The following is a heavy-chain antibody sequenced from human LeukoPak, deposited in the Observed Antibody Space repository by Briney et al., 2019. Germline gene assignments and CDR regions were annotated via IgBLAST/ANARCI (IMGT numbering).Heavy chain of an antibody. V-gene: IGHV3-23*01. CDR3: AKGPNDDSNYLFDH. CDR2: ITGSGGNT. J-gene: IGHJ5*02. CDR1: GFTFNRYA. Sequence: GGSLRLSCAASGFTFNRYAMSWVRQAPGKGLEWVSVITGSGGNTYHADSVKGRLTVSRDNSKNTLYLHMNSLRAEDTAVYHCAKGPNDDSNYLFDHCGQGTLVTVSS. D-gene: IGHD4-11*01.